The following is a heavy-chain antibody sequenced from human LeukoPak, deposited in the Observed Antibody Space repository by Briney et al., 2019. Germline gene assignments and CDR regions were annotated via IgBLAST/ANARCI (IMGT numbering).Heavy chain of an antibody. D-gene: IGHD3-10*01. J-gene: IGHJ4*02. CDR3: ARTDITARSDDY. V-gene: IGHV4-39*01. Sequence: SETLSLTCTVSGGSISSSSYYWGWIRQPPGKGLQWIGSIYYSGSTYYNPSLKSRVTISVDTSKNQFSLKLSSVTAADTAVYYCARTDITARSDDYWGQGTLVTVSS. CDR1: GGSISSSSYY. CDR2: IYYSGST.